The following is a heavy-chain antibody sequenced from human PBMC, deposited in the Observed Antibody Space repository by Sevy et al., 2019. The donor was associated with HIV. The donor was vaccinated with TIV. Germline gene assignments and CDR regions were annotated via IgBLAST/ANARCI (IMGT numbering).Heavy chain of an antibody. CDR3: ARSSSAYPYHFDY. V-gene: IGHV4-30-2*01. J-gene: IGHJ4*02. CDR1: GGSISTDLYS. Sequence: SETLSLTCAVSGGSISTDLYSWNWIRQPPGKGREWIGYIFHSGNTYYNPSLKSRVTISIDSSKNQFSLNLSSVTAAATAVYYCARSSSAYPYHFDYWGQGTLVTVSS. CDR2: IFHSGNT.